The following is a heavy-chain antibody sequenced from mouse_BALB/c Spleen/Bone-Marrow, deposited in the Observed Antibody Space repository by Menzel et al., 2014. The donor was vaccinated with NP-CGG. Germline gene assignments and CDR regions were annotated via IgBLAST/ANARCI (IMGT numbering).Heavy chain of an antibody. J-gene: IGHJ4*01. D-gene: IGHD2-1*01. CDR3: ASYFGNAMDY. CDR1: GYTFTEYV. Sequence: QVQLKQSGPELVRAGVSVKISCQGSGYTFTEYVMHWVRQSHAKSLEWIGVISTYSGKTNYNQKFKGKATMTVDKSSSTAYMELARLTSEDSAIYYCASYFGNAMDYWGQGTSVTVSS. CDR2: ISTYSGKT. V-gene: IGHV1-67*01.